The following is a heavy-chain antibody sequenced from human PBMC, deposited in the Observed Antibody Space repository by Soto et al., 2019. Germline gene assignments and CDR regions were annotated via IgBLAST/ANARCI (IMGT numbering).Heavy chain of an antibody. CDR3: ARGDHMVRGVNFPFFAA. Sequence: QVQLVESGGGVVQPGRSLRLSCAASGFTFSSYGMHWVRQAPGKGLEWVAVIWYDGSNKYYADSVKGRFTISRENSKNTLYLQMNSLRVEDTAVYYCARGDHMVRGVNFPFFAAWGQGTLVTVSS. D-gene: IGHD3-10*01. J-gene: IGHJ5*02. V-gene: IGHV3-33*01. CDR2: IWYDGSNK. CDR1: GFTFSSYG.